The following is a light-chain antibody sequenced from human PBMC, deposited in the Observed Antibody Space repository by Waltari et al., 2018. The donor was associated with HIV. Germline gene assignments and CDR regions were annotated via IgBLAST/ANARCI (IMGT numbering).Light chain of an antibody. CDR3: QQSYSTLPYT. V-gene: IGKV1-39*01. Sequence: DIQMTQSPSSLSASVGDRVTITCRASQSISSYLNWYQQNPGKAPKLLISAASSLQGGVPSRFSGSGSGTDFTLTISSLQPEDFAIYYCQQSYSTLPYTFGQGTKLENK. CDR1: QSISSY. J-gene: IGKJ2*01. CDR2: AAS.